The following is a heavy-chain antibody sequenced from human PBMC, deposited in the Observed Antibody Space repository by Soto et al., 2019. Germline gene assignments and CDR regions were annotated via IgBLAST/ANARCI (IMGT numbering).Heavy chain of an antibody. CDR2: IKSETDGGTT. Sequence: EVQLVEAGGGLVEPGGSLGLSCTASGFSFTSAWMNWVRQAPGKGLEWVGRIKSETDGGTTAFTAPVKDRFTITRDDAENTVSLPMNSLMTEDTAVHYCIGQITIYGLVFLSRGQGSTVSVSS. CDR3: IGQITIYGLVFLS. D-gene: IGHD3-3*01. CDR1: GFSFTSAW. V-gene: IGHV3-15*07. J-gene: IGHJ4*02.